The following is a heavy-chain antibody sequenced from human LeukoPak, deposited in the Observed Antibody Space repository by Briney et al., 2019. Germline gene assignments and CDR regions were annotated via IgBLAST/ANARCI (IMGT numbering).Heavy chain of an antibody. J-gene: IGHJ5*02. CDR1: GFTFDDYT. V-gene: IGHV3-20*04. CDR3: ARVPIQLWLHGRYNWFDP. Sequence: GGSLRLSCAASGFTFDDYTMSWVRQAPGKGLEWVSGINWNGGSTGYVDSVKGRFTISRDNAKNSLYLQMNSLRAEDTALYYCARVPIQLWLHGRYNWFDPWGQGTLVTVSS. D-gene: IGHD5-18*01. CDR2: INWNGGST.